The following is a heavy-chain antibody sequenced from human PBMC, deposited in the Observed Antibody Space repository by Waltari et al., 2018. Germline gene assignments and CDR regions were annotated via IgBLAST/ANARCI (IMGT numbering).Heavy chain of an antibody. CDR2: SLPLFGTT. Sequence: QVQLVQSGAEVKKPGSSVKVSCKASGDTFRRYAISWVRQAPGQGLEWMGGSLPLFGTTNYAQKFQGRVTMTAGEPTSTAYVELGSLKSEDTAVYFWARSYYYDRGANYPSLGAFDSWGQGTLVTVSS. V-gene: IGHV1-69*12. J-gene: IGHJ4*02. CDR1: GDTFRRYA. D-gene: IGHD3-22*01. CDR3: ARSYYYDRGANYPSLGAFDS.